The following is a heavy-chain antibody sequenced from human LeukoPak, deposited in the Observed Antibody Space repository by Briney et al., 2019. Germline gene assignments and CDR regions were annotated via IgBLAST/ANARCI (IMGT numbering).Heavy chain of an antibody. D-gene: IGHD3-10*01. J-gene: IGHJ4*02. CDR3: ARDRYYYGSGSYYFDY. CDR1: GGSFSGYY. Sequence: SETLSLTCAVYGGSFSGYYWSWIRQPPGKGLEWIGEINHSGSTNYDPSLKSRVTISVDTSKNQFSLKLSSVTAADTAVYYCARDRYYYGSGSYYFDYWGQGTLVTVSS. CDR2: INHSGST. V-gene: IGHV4-34*01.